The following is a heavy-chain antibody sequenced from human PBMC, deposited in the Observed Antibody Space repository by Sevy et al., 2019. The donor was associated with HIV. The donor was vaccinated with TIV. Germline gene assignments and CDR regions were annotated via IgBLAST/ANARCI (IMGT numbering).Heavy chain of an antibody. CDR1: GYTLSSYG. CDR2: INTYNGNT. CDR3: ARDKSVQVIFGVVRYNYGMDV. J-gene: IGHJ6*02. V-gene: IGHV1-18*01. D-gene: IGHD3-3*01. Sequence: ASVKVSCKASGYTLSSYGISWVRQAPGQGLEWTGWINTYNGNTKYAQKLQGRITMTTDTATSTAYMEVRSLRSDDTAVYYCARDKSVQVIFGVVRYNYGMDVWGQGTTATVSS.